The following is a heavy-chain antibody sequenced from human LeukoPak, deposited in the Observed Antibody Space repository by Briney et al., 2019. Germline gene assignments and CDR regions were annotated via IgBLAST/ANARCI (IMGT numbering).Heavy chain of an antibody. J-gene: IGHJ3*02. CDR2: IYHSGST. CDR3: ARGGYGIDAFDI. Sequence: SETLCLTCAVSGGSISSGGYSWSWIRQPPGQGLEWIGYIYHSGSTYYNPSLKSRVTISVDRSKNQFSLKLSSVTAADTAVYYCARGGYGIDAFDIWGQGTMVTVSS. CDR1: GGSISSGGYS. V-gene: IGHV4-30-2*01. D-gene: IGHD5-12*01.